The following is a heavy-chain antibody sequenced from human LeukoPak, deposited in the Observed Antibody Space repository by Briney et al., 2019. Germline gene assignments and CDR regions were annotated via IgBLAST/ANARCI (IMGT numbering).Heavy chain of an antibody. D-gene: IGHD3-22*01. CDR1: GFTFSSYS. V-gene: IGHV3-48*02. CDR2: ISSSSSTI. J-gene: IGHJ4*02. CDR3: ARHGGYYDSSSYPNEY. Sequence: PGGSLRLSCAASGFTFSSYSMTWVRQAPGKGLEWVSSISSSSSTIYYADSVKGRFTISKDNAKNSLDLQMNSLRDEYAAVYYLARHGGYYDSSSYPNEYWGQGTLVTVSS.